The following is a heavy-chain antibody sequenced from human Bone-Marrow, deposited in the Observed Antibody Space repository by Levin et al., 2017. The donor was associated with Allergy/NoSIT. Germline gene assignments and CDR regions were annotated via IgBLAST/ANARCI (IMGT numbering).Heavy chain of an antibody. V-gene: IGHV3-21*01. D-gene: IGHD3-3*01. Sequence: GESLKISCAASGFSFSDCSMNWVRLAPGKGLEWVSSISGSSSYIHYADSVKGRFTISRDNAKNSLYLQMDSLRAEDTAVYYCVRDGWKWDGAVTTEIRFDCWGQGSLVTVSS. CDR3: VRDGWKWDGAVTTEIRFDC. CDR2: ISGSSSYI. J-gene: IGHJ4*02. CDR1: GFSFSDCS.